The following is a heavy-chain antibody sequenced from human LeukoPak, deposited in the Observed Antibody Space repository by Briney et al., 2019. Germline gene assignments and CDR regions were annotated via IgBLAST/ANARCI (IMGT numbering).Heavy chain of an antibody. Sequence: ASVKVSCKASGGTFSSYAISWVRQAPGQGLEWMGGIIPIFGTANYAQKFQGRVTITADESTSTAYMGLSSLRSEDTAVYYCARDRFNDAGVYYYYMDVWGKGTTVTISS. D-gene: IGHD1-1*01. CDR3: ARDRFNDAGVYYYYMDV. CDR1: GGTFSSYA. V-gene: IGHV1-69*01. CDR2: IIPIFGTA. J-gene: IGHJ6*03.